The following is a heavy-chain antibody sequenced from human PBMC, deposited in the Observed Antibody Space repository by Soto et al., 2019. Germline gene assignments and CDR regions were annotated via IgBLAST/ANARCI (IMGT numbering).Heavy chain of an antibody. V-gene: IGHV1-3*01. Sequence: QVQLVQSGAEVKKPGASVKISCKASGYTFTRYTMNWVRQAPGQRLEWMGWINPDNGNTKSSQKFQDRVIITRDTSASTAYMDLSSLRSGDTAVYYCARGIATGQLEPWGQGTLVTVSS. J-gene: IGHJ5*02. CDR2: INPDNGNT. CDR3: ARGIATGQLEP. CDR1: GYTFTRYT. D-gene: IGHD2-15*01.